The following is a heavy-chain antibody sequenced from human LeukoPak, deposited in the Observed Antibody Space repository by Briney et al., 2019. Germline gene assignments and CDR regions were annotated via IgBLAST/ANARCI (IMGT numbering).Heavy chain of an antibody. D-gene: IGHD6-19*01. Sequence: SETLSLTCTVSGCSISSYYWSWIRQPPGKGLEWIGYIYYSGSTNYNPSLKSRVTISADTSKKQFSLKLSSVPAADTAVYYCARGIAVGGFYYYYMDVWGKGTTVTISS. CDR3: ARGIAVGGFYYYYMDV. V-gene: IGHV4-59*01. CDR1: GCSISSYY. CDR2: IYYSGST. J-gene: IGHJ6*03.